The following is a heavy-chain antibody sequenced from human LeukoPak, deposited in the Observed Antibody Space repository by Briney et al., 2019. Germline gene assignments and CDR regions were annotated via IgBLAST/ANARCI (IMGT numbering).Heavy chain of an antibody. Sequence: SVKVSCKASGGTFSSYTISWARQAPGQGLEWMGRIIPILGIANYAQKFQDRVTITADKSTSTAYMELSSLRSEDTAVYYCAREYYYDSSGPNWFDPWGQGTLVTASS. J-gene: IGHJ5*02. V-gene: IGHV1-69*04. CDR2: IIPILGIA. CDR3: AREYYYDSSGPNWFDP. CDR1: GGTFSSYT. D-gene: IGHD3-22*01.